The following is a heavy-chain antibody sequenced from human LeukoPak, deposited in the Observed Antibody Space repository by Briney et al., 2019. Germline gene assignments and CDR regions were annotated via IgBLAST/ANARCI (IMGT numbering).Heavy chain of an antibody. J-gene: IGHJ4*02. CDR1: GFTVSSNY. D-gene: IGHD1-1*01. Sequence: GGSLRLSCAASGFTVSSNYMSWVRQAPGKGLEWVSVIYSGGSTYYADSVKGRFTISRDNSKNTLYLQMNSLRAGDTAVYYCAKDRLEAILYFDYWGQGTLVTVSS. CDR3: AKDRLEAILYFDY. CDR2: IYSGGST. V-gene: IGHV3-66*01.